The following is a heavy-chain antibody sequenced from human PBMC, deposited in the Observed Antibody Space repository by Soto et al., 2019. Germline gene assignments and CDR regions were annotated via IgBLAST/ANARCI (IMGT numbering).Heavy chain of an antibody. CDR3: GRGGHSSSSGVGAFDI. CDR2: INAGNGNT. D-gene: IGHD6-6*01. Sequence: ASVKVSCKASGYTFTSYAMHWVRQAPGQRLEWMGWINAGNGNTKYSQKFQGRVTITRDTSASTAYMELSSLRSEDTAVYYCGRGGHSSSSGVGAFDIWGQGTMVTVSS. CDR1: GYTFTSYA. J-gene: IGHJ3*02. V-gene: IGHV1-3*01.